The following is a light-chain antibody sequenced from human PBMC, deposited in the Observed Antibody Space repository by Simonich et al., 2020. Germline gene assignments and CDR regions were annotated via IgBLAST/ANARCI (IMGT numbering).Light chain of an antibody. CDR1: QSVLYSSNNKNY. J-gene: IGKJ4*01. Sequence: DSVMTQSPDSLAVSLGERATINCKSSQSVLYSSNNKNYLAWYQQKPGQPPKLPIYGATTRESGVPERFSGTGSGTELTLTIRSLQAEDVAVYYCQKYYRTPLTFGGGTKVEIK. V-gene: IGKV4-1*01. CDR2: GAT. CDR3: QKYYRTPLT.